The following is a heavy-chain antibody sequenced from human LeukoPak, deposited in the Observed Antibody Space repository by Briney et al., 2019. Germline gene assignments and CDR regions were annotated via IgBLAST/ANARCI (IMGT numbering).Heavy chain of an antibody. CDR1: GFTFSNYA. CDR3: AKDRGCSSTSCRYNWFDP. Sequence: GGSLRLSCAASGFTFSNYAMAWVRQAPGKGLEWVSFIVASGGSTDYADSVKGRFTISRDNSKNTLYLQMNSLRVDDTAVYHCAKDRGCSSTSCRYNWFDPWGQGTLVTVSS. J-gene: IGHJ5*02. CDR2: IVASGGST. V-gene: IGHV3-23*01. D-gene: IGHD2-2*01.